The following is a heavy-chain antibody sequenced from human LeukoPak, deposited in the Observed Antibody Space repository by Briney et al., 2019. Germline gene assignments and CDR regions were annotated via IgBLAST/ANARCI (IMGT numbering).Heavy chain of an antibody. Sequence: RGSLRLSCAASGFTFSSYWMSWVRQAPGKGLEWVAQIKPDGSDKYYVDSVKGRFTISRDNAKNSLNLQMNSLRAEDTAVYYCARAGNLDNWGQGTLVTVSS. J-gene: IGHJ4*02. CDR2: IKPDGSDK. CDR3: ARAGNLDN. CDR1: GFTFSSYW. D-gene: IGHD4-23*01. V-gene: IGHV3-7*01.